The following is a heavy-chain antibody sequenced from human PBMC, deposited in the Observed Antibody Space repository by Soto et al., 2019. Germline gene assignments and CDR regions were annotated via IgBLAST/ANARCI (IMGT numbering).Heavy chain of an antibody. CDR1: GYTFANYP. CDR2: IIPIVGIA. Sequence: SVKVSCKASGYTFANYPMHWVRQAPGQGLEWMGRIIPIVGIANYAQKFQGRVTITADTSTSTAYMELSSLRSEDTAVYYCASENMVGATPQFDYWGQGTLVTVPS. V-gene: IGHV1-69*04. J-gene: IGHJ4*02. CDR3: ASENMVGATPQFDY. D-gene: IGHD1-26*01.